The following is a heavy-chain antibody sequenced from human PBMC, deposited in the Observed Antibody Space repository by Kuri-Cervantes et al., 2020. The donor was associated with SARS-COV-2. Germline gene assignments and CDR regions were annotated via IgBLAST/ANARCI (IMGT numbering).Heavy chain of an antibody. CDR1: GFTFSSYE. D-gene: IGHD3-22*01. CDR2: INHSGST. J-gene: IGHJ4*02. CDR3: ARAPYDSSGSPFDY. V-gene: IGHV4-34*01. Sequence: ESLKISCAASGFTFSSYEMNWVRQAPGKGLEWIGEINHSGSTNYNPSLKSRVTVSVDTSKNQFSLKLSSVTAADTAVYYCARAPYDSSGSPFDYWGQGTLVTVSS.